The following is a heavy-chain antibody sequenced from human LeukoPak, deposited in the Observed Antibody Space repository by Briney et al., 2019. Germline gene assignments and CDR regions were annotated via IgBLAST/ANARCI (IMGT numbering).Heavy chain of an antibody. J-gene: IGHJ4*02. CDR3: ARGYYDYVWGSYRPFDY. D-gene: IGHD3-16*02. V-gene: IGHV4-34*01. CDR2: INHSGST. Sequence: SETLSLICAVYGGSFSGYYWSWIRQPPGKGLEWIGEINHSGSTNYNPSLQSRVAISVDTSKNQFSLKLYSVTAADTAVYYCARGYYDYVWGSYRPFDYWGQGTLVTVSS. CDR1: GGSFSGYY.